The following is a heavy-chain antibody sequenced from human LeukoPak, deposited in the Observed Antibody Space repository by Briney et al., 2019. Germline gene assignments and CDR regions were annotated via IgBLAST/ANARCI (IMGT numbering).Heavy chain of an antibody. CDR2: ISGRGDYM. Sequence: GGSLRLSCAGSGFTPSSYTMNWVRQAPGKGLEWVTSISGRGDYMYYADSVKGRFTISRDNAKNSLFLQLNSLRADDTAVYYCARAGIATAVPYWGQGTLVTVSS. V-gene: IGHV3-21*01. CDR1: GFTPSSYT. CDR3: ARAGIATAVPY. D-gene: IGHD6-13*01. J-gene: IGHJ4*02.